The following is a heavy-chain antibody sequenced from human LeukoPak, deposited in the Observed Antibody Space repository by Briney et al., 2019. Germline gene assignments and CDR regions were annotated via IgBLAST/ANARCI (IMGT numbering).Heavy chain of an antibody. CDR1: GFTFSSYA. D-gene: IGHD2-15*01. V-gene: IGHV3-23*01. J-gene: IGHJ4*02. Sequence: PGGSLRLSCAASGFTFSSYAMSWVRQAPGKGLEWVSAISGSGGSTYYADSVKGRFTISRDNSKNTLYLQMSSLRAEDTAVYYCAKDGVRYCSGGSCYGYDYWGQGTLVTVSS. CDR3: AKDGVRYCSGGSCYGYDY. CDR2: ISGSGGST.